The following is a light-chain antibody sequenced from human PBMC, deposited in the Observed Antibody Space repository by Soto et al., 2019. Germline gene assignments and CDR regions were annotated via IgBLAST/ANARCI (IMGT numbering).Light chain of an antibody. CDR2: GAS. Sequence: EIVLTQSPGTLSLSPGERATLSCRASQSVSSSYLAWYQQKPGQAPRLLIYGASSRATGIPDRFSGSGSGTDFTLTISRLEPEDFAVYYCQYFGNSGTFGQGTKVDIK. CDR3: QYFGNSGT. J-gene: IGKJ1*01. CDR1: QSVSSSY. V-gene: IGKV3-20*01.